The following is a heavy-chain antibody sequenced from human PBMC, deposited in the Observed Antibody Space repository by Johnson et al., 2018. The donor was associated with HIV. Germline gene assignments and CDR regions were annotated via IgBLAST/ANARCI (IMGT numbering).Heavy chain of an antibody. CDR3: ATEIPVKIFGVVDDVFDI. D-gene: IGHD3-3*01. CDR1: GFTFSRYW. J-gene: IGHJ3*02. Sequence: VQLVESGGGLVQPGGSLRLSCEASGFTFSRYWMSWVRQAPGKGLEWVANIKEDGSEKYYVDSVKGRFTISRDNAKNSLYLQMNSLRAEDTAVYYCATEIPVKIFGVVDDVFDIWGQGTMVTVSS. CDR2: IKEDGSEK. V-gene: IGHV3-7*01.